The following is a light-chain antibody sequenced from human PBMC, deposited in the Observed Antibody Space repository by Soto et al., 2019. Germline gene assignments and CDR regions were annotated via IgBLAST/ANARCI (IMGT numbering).Light chain of an antibody. V-gene: IGKV1-6*01. J-gene: IGKJ1*01. CDR2: AAS. Sequence: AIQMTQAPSSLSASVTDRVTITCRASQAIKNDLGWYQQKPGKAPELLIYAASSLQSVVPSRFSGSGSGTHFTLTISSLQPEDVATYYCLHDYSFPWTFGQGTKVEIK. CDR1: QAIKND. CDR3: LHDYSFPWT.